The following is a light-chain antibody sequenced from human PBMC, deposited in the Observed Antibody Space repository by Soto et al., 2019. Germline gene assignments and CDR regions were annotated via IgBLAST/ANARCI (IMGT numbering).Light chain of an antibody. Sequence: EIVMTQSPATLSVSPGERATVPCRASQSVRNNLAWYQQKPGQAPRLLIYGASSRATDIPDRFSGSGSGTDFTLTISRLEPDDFAVYYCQQYGASPQTFGQGTKVDIK. CDR1: QSVRNN. CDR2: GAS. CDR3: QQYGASPQT. V-gene: IGKV3-20*01. J-gene: IGKJ1*01.